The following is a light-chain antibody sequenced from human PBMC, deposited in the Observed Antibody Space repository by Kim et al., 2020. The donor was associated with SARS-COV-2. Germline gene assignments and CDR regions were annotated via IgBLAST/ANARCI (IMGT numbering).Light chain of an antibody. V-gene: IGKV1-5*03. Sequence: ASVGDRVTITCRARQSIDSWLAWYQQKTGKAPNLLIYLASTLESGVPSRFSGSGSGTEFTLTINSLQPDDFATYYCQHYIRFPYTFGQGTKLEI. J-gene: IGKJ2*01. CDR1: QSIDSW. CDR3: QHYIRFPYT. CDR2: LAS.